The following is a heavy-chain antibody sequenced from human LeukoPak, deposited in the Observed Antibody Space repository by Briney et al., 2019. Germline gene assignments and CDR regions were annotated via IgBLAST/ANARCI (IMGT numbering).Heavy chain of an antibody. D-gene: IGHD5-18*01. J-gene: IGHJ3*02. CDR3: ARATWIRTIDI. Sequence: SETLSLTCTVSGYSISSGYYWGWIRQPPGKGLEWIGSFYDSGNTYYNPSLKSRVAISVDTSKNQFSLKVRSVTAADTAVYYCARATWIRTIDIWGQGTMVTVSS. V-gene: IGHV4-38-2*02. CDR1: GYSISSGYY. CDR2: FYDSGNT.